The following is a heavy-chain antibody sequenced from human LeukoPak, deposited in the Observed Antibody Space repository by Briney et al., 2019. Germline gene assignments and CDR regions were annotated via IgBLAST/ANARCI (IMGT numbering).Heavy chain of an antibody. Sequence: GGSLRLSCAASGFTFNNYGMHWVRQAPGKGLEWLALISDDGGNKYYADSVKGRFTISRDNAKNSLYLQMNSLRAEDTALYYCARVLRPGIAAAGTGYFQHWGQGTLVTVSS. D-gene: IGHD6-13*01. CDR3: ARVLRPGIAAAGTGYFQH. CDR1: GFTFNNYG. CDR2: ISDDGGNK. J-gene: IGHJ1*01. V-gene: IGHV3-30*03.